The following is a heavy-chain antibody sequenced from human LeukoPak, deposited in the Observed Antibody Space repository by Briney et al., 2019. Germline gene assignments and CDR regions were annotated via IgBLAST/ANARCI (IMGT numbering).Heavy chain of an antibody. Sequence: EASVKVSCKASGGTFSSYAISWVRQAPGQGLEWMGGIIPIFGTANYAQKFQGRVTITADESTSTAYMELSSLRSEDTAVYYCARGVVPAAIGCWFDPWGQGTLDTVSS. CDR2: IIPIFGTA. CDR3: ARGVVPAAIGCWFDP. D-gene: IGHD2-2*01. V-gene: IGHV1-69*13. CDR1: GGTFSSYA. J-gene: IGHJ5*02.